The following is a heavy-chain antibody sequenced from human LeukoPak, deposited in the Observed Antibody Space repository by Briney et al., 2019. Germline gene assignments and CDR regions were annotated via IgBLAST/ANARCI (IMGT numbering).Heavy chain of an antibody. CDR3: AKERVAAAGFDY. CDR2: ISYDGSNK. D-gene: IGHD6-13*01. V-gene: IGHV3-30*18. Sequence: PGGSLRFSCAASGFTFSSYGMHWVRQAPGKGLEWVAVISYDGSNKYYADSVKGRFTISRDNSKNTLYLQMNSLRAEDTAVYYCAKERVAAAGFDYWGQGTLVTVSS. J-gene: IGHJ4*02. CDR1: GFTFSSYG.